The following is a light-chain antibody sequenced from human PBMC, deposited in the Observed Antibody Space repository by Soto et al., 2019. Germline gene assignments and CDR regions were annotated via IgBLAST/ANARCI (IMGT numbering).Light chain of an antibody. CDR3: ASYAGGNQV. CDR2: EVA. J-gene: IGLJ1*01. CDR1: SSDVGGYDF. V-gene: IGLV2-8*01. Sequence: QSVLTQPPSASGSPGQSVTISCTGTSSDVGGYDFVSWYQLHPGKAPKLIIFEVAKRPSGVPDRFSGSKSGNTASLTVSGLLSEDEADYYCASYAGGNQVFGTGTKV.